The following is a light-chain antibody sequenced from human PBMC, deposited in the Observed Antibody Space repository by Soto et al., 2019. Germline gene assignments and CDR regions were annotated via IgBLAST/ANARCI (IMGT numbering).Light chain of an antibody. CDR2: DAS. Sequence: EIVMSQSPATLSVSPGERATLSCRASQRVSSKLAWYQQKPGQAPWLLIYDASNRATGIPARFSGSGSGTDFTLTISSLEPEDFAVYYCQQRSNWPRTFGQGTNV. CDR3: QQRSNWPRT. V-gene: IGKV3-11*01. CDR1: QRVSSK. J-gene: IGKJ1*01.